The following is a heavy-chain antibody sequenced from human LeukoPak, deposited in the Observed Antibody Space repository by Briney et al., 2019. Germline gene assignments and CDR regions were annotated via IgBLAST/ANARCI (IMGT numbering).Heavy chain of an antibody. J-gene: IGHJ5*02. V-gene: IGHV1-18*01. CDR2: ISAYNGNT. Sequence: GASVKVSCKASGYTFTNYGLSWVRQAPGQGLEWMGWISAYNGNTNYAQKLQGRVTMTTDTSTSTAYMELRSLRSDDTAVYYCARDSCSSTSCYANWFDPWGQGTLVTVSS. CDR3: ARDSCSSTSCYANWFDP. D-gene: IGHD2-2*01. CDR1: GYTFTNYG.